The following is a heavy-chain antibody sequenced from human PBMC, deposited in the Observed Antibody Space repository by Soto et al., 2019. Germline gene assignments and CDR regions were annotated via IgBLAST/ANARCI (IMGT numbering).Heavy chain of an antibody. D-gene: IGHD1-7*01. V-gene: IGHV4-30-2*01. CDR1: GGSISSGGYS. Sequence: PSETLSLTCAVSGGSISSGGYSWNWIRQAPGKGLEWIGYIYHSGYTLYNPSLKGRVTISVDKSKNHFSLNLTSVTAADTAVYYCARDELEGNWFDPWGRGTLDPVSA. CDR2: IYHSGYT. CDR3: ARDELEGNWFDP. J-gene: IGHJ5*02.